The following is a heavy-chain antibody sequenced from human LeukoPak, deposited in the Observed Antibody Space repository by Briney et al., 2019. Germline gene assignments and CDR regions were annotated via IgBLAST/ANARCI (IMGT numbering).Heavy chain of an antibody. V-gene: IGHV3-23*01. J-gene: IGHJ6*02. CDR3: AKEGDVVVPAAIPVNYYYYGTDV. Sequence: GGSLRLSCAASGFTFSSYAMSWVRQAPGKGLEWVSAISGSGGSTYYADSVKGRFTISRDNSKNTLYLQMNSLRAEDTAVYYCAKEGDVVVPAAIPVNYYYYGTDVWGQGTTVTVSS. D-gene: IGHD2-2*02. CDR2: ISGSGGST. CDR1: GFTFSSYA.